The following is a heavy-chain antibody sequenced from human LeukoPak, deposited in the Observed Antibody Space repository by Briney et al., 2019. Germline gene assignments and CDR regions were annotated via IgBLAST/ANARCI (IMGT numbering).Heavy chain of an antibody. D-gene: IGHD2-2*01. Sequence: PSETLSLTCTVSGGSISSYYWSWIRQPPGKGLEWIGYIYYSGSTNYNPSLKSRVTISVDTSKNQFSLKLSSVTAADTAVYYCARGTSLSPPRTATFDYWGQGTLVTVSS. CDR3: ARGTSLSPPRTATFDY. J-gene: IGHJ4*02. CDR1: GGSISSYY. V-gene: IGHV4-59*12. CDR2: IYYSGST.